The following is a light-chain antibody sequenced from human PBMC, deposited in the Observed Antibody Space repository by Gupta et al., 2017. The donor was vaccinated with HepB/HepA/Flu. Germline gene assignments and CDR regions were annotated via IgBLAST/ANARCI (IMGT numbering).Light chain of an antibody. V-gene: IGLV4-69*01. Sequence: QLVLTQSPSASASLGASVKLTCTLSNGHNNYAIAWHQQQPKKGPRYLMKVNSDGRHSKGDGIPDRFSGSSSGAERYLTFSSLQSEDEADYCQTWGTGIPHVVFGGGTNLTVL. CDR1: NGHNNYA. CDR3: QTWGTGIPHVV. CDR2: VNSDGRH. J-gene: IGLJ2*01.